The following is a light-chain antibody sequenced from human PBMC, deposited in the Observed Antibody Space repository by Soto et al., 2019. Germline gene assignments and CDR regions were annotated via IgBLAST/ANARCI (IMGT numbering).Light chain of an antibody. Sequence: EIVLTQSPATLSLSPGERATLSCRASQSVSSSYSAWYQQKPGQAPMLLIYDASSRATAIPDRFSGAGSGTDFTLTISRLEPEDFAVYYCQQSSNCPPTFGQGTRLEIK. V-gene: IGKV3D-20*02. J-gene: IGKJ5*01. CDR2: DAS. CDR3: QQSSNCPPT. CDR1: QSVSSSY.